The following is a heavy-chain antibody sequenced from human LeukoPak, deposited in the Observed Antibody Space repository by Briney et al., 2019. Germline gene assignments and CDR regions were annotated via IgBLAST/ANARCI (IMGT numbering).Heavy chain of an antibody. J-gene: IGHJ5*02. D-gene: IGHD2-2*01. V-gene: IGHV4-59*01. Sequence: PSETLSLTCTASGGSISSYYWSWIRRPPGKGLEWIGYIYYSGSTNYNPSLKSRVTISVDTSKNQFSLKLSSVTAADTAVYYCARGGADIVVVPADWFDPWGQGTLVTVSS. CDR1: GGSISSYY. CDR3: ARGGADIVVVPADWFDP. CDR2: IYYSGST.